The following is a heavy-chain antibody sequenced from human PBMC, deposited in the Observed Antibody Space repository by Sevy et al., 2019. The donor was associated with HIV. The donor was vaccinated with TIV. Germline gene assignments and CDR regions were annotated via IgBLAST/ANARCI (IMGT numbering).Heavy chain of an antibody. CDR2: IRRNSHEPYGGTT. Sequence: GGSLRLSCTSSGFTFGDYAMSWFRQAPGKGLEWVAFIRRNSHEPYGGTTEYAASVKGRFTISRDDSKDIAYLQMNSLKTEDTAVYYCTRALATAVTPEYYFDYWGQGILVTVSS. J-gene: IGHJ4*02. CDR3: TRALATAVTPEYYFDY. D-gene: IGHD5-12*01. CDR1: GFTFGDYA. V-gene: IGHV3-49*03.